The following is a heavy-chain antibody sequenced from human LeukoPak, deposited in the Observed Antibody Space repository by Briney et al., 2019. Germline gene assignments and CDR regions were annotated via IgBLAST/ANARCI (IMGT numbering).Heavy chain of an antibody. CDR1: GESFIAYY. D-gene: IGHD6-13*01. CDR2: IYHSGST. CDR3: ARGIAAAGRYYYYYTDV. J-gene: IGHJ6*03. Sequence: KPSETLSLTCDVSGESFIAYYWGWIRQPPGKGLEWIGSIYHSGSTYYNPSLKSRVTISVDTSKNQFSLKLSSVTAADTAVYYCARGIAAAGRYYYYYTDVWGKGTTVTVSS. V-gene: IGHV4-38-2*01.